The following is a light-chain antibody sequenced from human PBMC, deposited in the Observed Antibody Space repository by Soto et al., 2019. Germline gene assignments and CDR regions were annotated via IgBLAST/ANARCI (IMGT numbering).Light chain of an antibody. Sequence: PGESATLSCRSSQTVSITYLTWYQQKPGQAPRLLIFGASKRATGIPDRFSGSGSGRDFTLTISGLEPEDFAVYYCQQYNNWPATFGQGTKVDI. V-gene: IGKV3-20*01. J-gene: IGKJ1*01. CDR2: GAS. CDR1: QTVSITY. CDR3: QQYNNWPAT.